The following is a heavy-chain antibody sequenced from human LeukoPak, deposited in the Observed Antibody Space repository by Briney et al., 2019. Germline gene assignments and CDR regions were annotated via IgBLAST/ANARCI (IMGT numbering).Heavy chain of an antibody. V-gene: IGHV3-23*01. CDR2: ISGSGGST. J-gene: IGHJ4*02. Sequence: GGSLRLSCAASGFTFSSYAMSWVRQAPGKGLEWVSAISGSGGSTYYADSVKGRFTISRDNSKNTLCLQMNSLRAEDTAVYYCAKRCSSTSCRPHFDYWGQGTLVTVSS. D-gene: IGHD2-2*01. CDR3: AKRCSSTSCRPHFDY. CDR1: GFTFSSYA.